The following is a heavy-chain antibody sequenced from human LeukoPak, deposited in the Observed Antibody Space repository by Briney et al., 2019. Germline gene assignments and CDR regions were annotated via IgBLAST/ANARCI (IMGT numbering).Heavy chain of an antibody. CDR1: EFTFSSYS. D-gene: IGHD4-23*01. CDR2: ISSTASSI. V-gene: IGHV3-48*04. CDR3: ARDVTYHGGDWFDP. Sequence: GGSLRLSCAASEFTFSSYSMSWVRQAPGKGLEWVSYISSTASSIYYADSVKGRFTISRDNAKNSLYLQMNSLRAEDTAVYYCARDVTYHGGDWFDPWGQGTLVTVFS. J-gene: IGHJ5*02.